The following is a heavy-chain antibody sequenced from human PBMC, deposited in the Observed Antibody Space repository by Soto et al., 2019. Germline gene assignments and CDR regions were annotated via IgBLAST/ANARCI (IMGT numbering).Heavy chain of an antibody. J-gene: IGHJ4*02. V-gene: IGHV1-46*01. Sequence: ASVKVSCKASGYTFTSYYMHWVRQAPGQGLEWMGIINPSGGSTSYAQKFQGRVTITADESTSTVHMELSSLRSEDTAVYYCAGFLDSGWYYFDDWGQGTLVTVSS. D-gene: IGHD6-19*01. CDR3: AGFLDSGWYYFDD. CDR2: INPSGGST. CDR1: GYTFTSYY.